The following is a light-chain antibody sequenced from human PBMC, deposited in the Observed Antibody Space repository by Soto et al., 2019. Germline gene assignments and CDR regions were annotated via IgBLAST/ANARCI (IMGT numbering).Light chain of an antibody. CDR3: LQHNTYPRT. CDR2: AAS. V-gene: IGKV1-17*01. CDR1: QGIRND. J-gene: IGKJ1*01. Sequence: DLQMTQSPSSLSASVGDRVTNTCRASQGIRNDLAWYQQKPGKAPKRLIYAASSLQGGVPSRFSGSGSGTEFTLTISSLQPEDFATYYCLQHNTYPRTFGQGTRVEIK.